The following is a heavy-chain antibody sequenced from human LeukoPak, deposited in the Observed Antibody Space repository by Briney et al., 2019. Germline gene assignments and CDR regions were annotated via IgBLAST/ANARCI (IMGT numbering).Heavy chain of an antibody. CDR2: INAGNGNT. V-gene: IGHV1-3*01. D-gene: IGHD3-10*01. CDR1: GYTFTSYA. J-gene: IGHJ4*02. CDR3: ARESTWFGEFDY. Sequence: ASVKVSCKASGYTFTSYAMHWVRQAPGQRLEWMGWINAGNGNTKYSQKFQGRVTITRDTSASTAYMELRSLRSDDTAVYYCARESTWFGEFDYWGQGTLVTVSS.